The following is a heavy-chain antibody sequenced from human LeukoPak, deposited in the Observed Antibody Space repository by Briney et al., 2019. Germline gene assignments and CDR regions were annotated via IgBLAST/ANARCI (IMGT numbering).Heavy chain of an antibody. CDR1: GFTFRNHW. J-gene: IGHJ3*02. CDR3: VSLVVTADLAFDI. CDR2: VDGDGSGA. Sequence: GGSLRLSCAASGFTFRNHWMHWVRQAPGKGLVWVSRVDGDGSGASYADFVRGRFTISRDNAKDTLYLQMNSLRAEDTAVYYCVSLVVTADLAFDIWGQGQWSPSLQ. D-gene: IGHD2-21*02. V-gene: IGHV3-74*01.